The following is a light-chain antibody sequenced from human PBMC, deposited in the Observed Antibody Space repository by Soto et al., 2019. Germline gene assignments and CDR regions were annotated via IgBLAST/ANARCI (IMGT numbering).Light chain of an antibody. CDR1: QSVLYSSNNKNY. CDR3: QQYYSTPPT. J-gene: IGKJ1*01. Sequence: DIVMTQSPDSLAVSLGERATINCKSSQSVLYSSNNKNYLAWYQQKSGQPPKLLIYWASTRESGVPDRFSGSGSGTDFTLTISSLQAEDVAVYYCQQYYSTPPTFGQGTEVEI. V-gene: IGKV4-1*01. CDR2: WAS.